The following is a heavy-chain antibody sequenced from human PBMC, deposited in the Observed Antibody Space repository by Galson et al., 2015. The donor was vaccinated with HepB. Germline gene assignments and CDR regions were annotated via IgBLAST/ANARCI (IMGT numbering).Heavy chain of an antibody. V-gene: IGHV3-49*03. J-gene: IGHJ3*02. CDR3: TREPGSVGSSGFDAFDI. CDR1: GFTFGDYA. D-gene: IGHD3-22*01. Sequence: SLRLSCAASGFTFGDYAMSWFRQAPGKGLEWVGFIRSKAYGGTTEYAASVKGRFTIPRDDSKSIAYLQMNSLKTEDTAVYYCTREPGSVGSSGFDAFDIWGQGTMVTVSS. CDR2: IRSKAYGGTT.